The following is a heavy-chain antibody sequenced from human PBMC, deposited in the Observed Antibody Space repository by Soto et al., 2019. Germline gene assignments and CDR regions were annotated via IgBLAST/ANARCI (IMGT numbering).Heavy chain of an antibody. CDR2: ISSSGSTI. J-gene: IGHJ5*02. V-gene: IGHV3-11*01. CDR3: AREVTVTTDWFDP. CDR1: GFTFSDYY. Sequence: QVQLVESGGGLVKPGGSLRLSCAASGFTFSDYYMSWIRQAPGKGLEWVSYISSSGSTIYYADSVKGRFTISRDNAKNALERQMNSRRAEDTAGYYCAREVTVTTDWFDPWGQGTLVTVSS. D-gene: IGHD4-17*01.